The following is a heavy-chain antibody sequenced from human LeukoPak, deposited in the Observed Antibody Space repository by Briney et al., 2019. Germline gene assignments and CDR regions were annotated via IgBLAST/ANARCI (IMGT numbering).Heavy chain of an antibody. CDR3: AKSGDVWGSYRYGRGPDYFDY. D-gene: IGHD3-16*02. J-gene: IGHJ4*02. CDR2: ISGSGGST. V-gene: IGHV3-23*01. CDR1: GFTFSSYA. Sequence: RGSLRLSYAASGFTFSSYAMSWVRQAPGKGLEWVSAISGSGGSTYYADSVKGRFTISRDNSKNTLYLQMNSLRAEDTAVYYCAKSGDVWGSYRYGRGPDYFDYWGQGTLVTVSS.